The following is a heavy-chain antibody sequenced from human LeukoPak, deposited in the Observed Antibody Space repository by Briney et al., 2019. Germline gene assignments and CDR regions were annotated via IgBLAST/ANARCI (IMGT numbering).Heavy chain of an antibody. V-gene: IGHV1-2*02. CDR1: GYTFTDYY. D-gene: IGHD1-26*01. CDR3: ARQVGATTGYGY. Sequence: GASVKVSCKGSGYTFTDYYMHWVRQAPGKGLEWMGWINPNSGGTNSAQKFQGRVTMTRDTSVSILYMELSSLRSDDTAVYYCARQVGATTGYGYWGQGTLVTVSS. CDR2: INPNSGGT. J-gene: IGHJ4*02.